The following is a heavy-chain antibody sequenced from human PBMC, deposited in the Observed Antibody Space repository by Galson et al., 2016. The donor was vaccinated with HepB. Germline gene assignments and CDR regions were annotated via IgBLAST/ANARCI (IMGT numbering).Heavy chain of an antibody. CDR2: MNPNSGNT. J-gene: IGHJ5*02. CDR3: ARVLYSSGWYKLAAIYWFDP. V-gene: IGHV1-8*01. Sequence: SVKASCKASGYTFTSYDINWVRQATGQGLEWMGWMNPNSGNTGYAQKFQGRVTMTRNTSISTAYMELSSLRSEDTAVYYCARVLYSSGWYKLAAIYWFDPWGQGTLVTVSS. D-gene: IGHD6-19*01. CDR1: GYTFTSYD.